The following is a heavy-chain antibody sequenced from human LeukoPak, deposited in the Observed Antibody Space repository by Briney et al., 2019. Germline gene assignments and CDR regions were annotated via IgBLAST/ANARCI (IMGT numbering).Heavy chain of an antibody. J-gene: IGHJ4*02. D-gene: IGHD6-19*01. CDR1: GFAVSSNY. CDR3: AKWRRGGWSLDY. CDR2: IYSGGGT. V-gene: IGHV3-53*01. Sequence: PGGSLRLSCAASGFAVSSNYMTWVRQAPGKGLEWVSVIYSGGGTYYADSVKGRFTISRDNFKNTLYLQMNSLRAEDTAVYYCAKWRRGGWSLDYWGQGTLVTVPS.